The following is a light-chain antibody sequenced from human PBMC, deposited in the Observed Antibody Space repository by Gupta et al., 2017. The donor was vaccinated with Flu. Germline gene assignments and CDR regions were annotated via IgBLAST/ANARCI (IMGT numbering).Light chain of an antibody. CDR1: QGISNY. CDR3: QKYNNAPNT. Sequence: VDRVTITCRASQGISNYLAWYQQKPGKVPKLLIYAASTLQSGVPSRFIGSGSGTDFTLTISSLQPEDVATYYCQKYNNAPNTFGQGTKLEIK. V-gene: IGKV1-27*01. CDR2: AAS. J-gene: IGKJ2*01.